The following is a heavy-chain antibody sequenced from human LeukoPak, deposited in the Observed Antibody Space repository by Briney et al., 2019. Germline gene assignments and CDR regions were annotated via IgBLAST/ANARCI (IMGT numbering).Heavy chain of an antibody. J-gene: IGHJ3*02. V-gene: IGHV4-61*01. CDR3: ARRTYGVRGVPGDHAFDI. D-gene: IGHD3-10*02. Sequence: SETLSLTCTVSGGSISSGSYYWSWIRQLPGKGLEWIGYIYYSGSTNYNPSLKSRVTISVDTSKNQFSLKLSSVTAADTAVYYCARRTYGVRGVPGDHAFDIWGQGTMVTVSS. CDR1: GGSISSGSYY. CDR2: IYYSGST.